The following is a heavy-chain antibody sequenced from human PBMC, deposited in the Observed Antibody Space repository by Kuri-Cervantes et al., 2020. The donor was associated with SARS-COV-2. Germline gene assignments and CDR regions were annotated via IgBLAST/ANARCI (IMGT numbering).Heavy chain of an antibody. CDR2: MWYDGSNK. D-gene: IGHD3-10*01. CDR1: GFPFSSYG. CDR3: AKFTMVRGVIMDPAY. V-gene: IGHV3-33*06. J-gene: IGHJ4*02. Sequence: GESLKISCAASGFPFSSYGMHWVRQAPGKGLEWVALMWYDGSNKYYADSVKGRFTIARDDSKNTLYLQMNSLRAEDTAVYYCAKFTMVRGVIMDPAYWGQGTLVTVSS.